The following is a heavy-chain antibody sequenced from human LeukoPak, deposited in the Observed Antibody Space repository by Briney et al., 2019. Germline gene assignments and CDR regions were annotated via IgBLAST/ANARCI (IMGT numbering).Heavy chain of an antibody. CDR2: ISAYNGNT. D-gene: IGHD3-22*01. CDR1: GYTFTSYG. Sequence: GASVKVSCKASGYTFTSYGISWVRQAPGQGLEWMGWISAYNGNTNYAQKLQGRVTMTTDTSTSTAYMELRSLRSDDTAVYYCARDRGHYYDSSGYLYYFDYWGQGTLVTVSS. V-gene: IGHV1-18*01. J-gene: IGHJ4*02. CDR3: ARDRGHYYDSSGYLYYFDY.